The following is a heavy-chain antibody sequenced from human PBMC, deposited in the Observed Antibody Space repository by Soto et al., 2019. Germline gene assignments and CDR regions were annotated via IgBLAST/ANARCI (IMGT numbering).Heavy chain of an antibody. V-gene: IGHV4-39*01. CDR2: IYYSGST. D-gene: IGHD3-3*01. J-gene: IGHJ6*02. CDR3: ARRRDFWSGYYDYYYGMDV. Sequence: SETLSLTCTVSGGSISSSSYYWGWIRQPPGKGLEWIGSIYYSGSTYYNPSLKSRVTISVDTSKNQFSLKLSSVTAADTAVYYCARRRDFWSGYYDYYYGMDVWGQGTTVTVSS. CDR1: GGSISSSSYY.